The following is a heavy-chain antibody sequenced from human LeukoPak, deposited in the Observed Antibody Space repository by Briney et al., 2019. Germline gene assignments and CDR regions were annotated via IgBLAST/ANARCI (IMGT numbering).Heavy chain of an antibody. CDR2: ISSSSDSI. V-gene: IGHV3-48*02. CDR1: GFTFSDYG. J-gene: IGHJ4*02. D-gene: IGHD5-12*01. CDR3: TRAMRSGYDY. Sequence: GGSLTLSCAASGFTFSDYGMNWVRQAPGKRLEWVSYISSSSDSIYYADPVKGRFTISRANAENSLYLQMTSLRDEDTAVYFCTRAMRSGYDYWGQGTLVTVSS.